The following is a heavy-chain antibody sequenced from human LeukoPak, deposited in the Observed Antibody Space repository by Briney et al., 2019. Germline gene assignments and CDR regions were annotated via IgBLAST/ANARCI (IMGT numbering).Heavy chain of an antibody. CDR1: GGTFSSYA. Sequence: ASVKVSCKASGGTFSSYAISWVRQAPGQGLEWMGGIIPIFGTANYAQKFQGRVTITADESTSTAYMELSSLRSGDTAVYYCARGVLYLDGGYYYGMDVWGQGTTVTVSS. D-gene: IGHD1-1*01. CDR2: IIPIFGTA. J-gene: IGHJ6*02. CDR3: ARGVLYLDGGYYYGMDV. V-gene: IGHV1-69*13.